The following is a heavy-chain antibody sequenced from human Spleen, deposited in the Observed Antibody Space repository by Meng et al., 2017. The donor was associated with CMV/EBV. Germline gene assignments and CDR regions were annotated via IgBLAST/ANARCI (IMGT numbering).Heavy chain of an antibody. CDR3: VRDTGSIWYGGDDY. J-gene: IGHJ4*02. CDR1: GLSFSSFW. V-gene: IGHV3-74*01. CDR2: IDGEGGSR. Sequence: SGLSFSSFWMHWGRQAPGKGPVWLSRIDGEGGSRRYADFVKGRFTISRDNAKNTLYLQMNSLRVDDTAVYYCVRDTGSIWYGGDDYWGQGTLVTVSS. D-gene: IGHD6-13*01.